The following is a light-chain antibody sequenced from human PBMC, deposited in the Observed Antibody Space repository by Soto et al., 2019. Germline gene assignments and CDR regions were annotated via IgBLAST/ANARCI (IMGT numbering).Light chain of an antibody. Sequence: DIRMTQSAATLSGSVGDRVTITCRASQTISSWLAWYQQKPGKAPKLLIYAASTLQNGVPSTFSGSGSGTEFTPTISSLQTEDFGTYYCQQFKSYPITFGQGTRLEIK. CDR1: QTISSW. CDR3: QQFKSYPIT. J-gene: IGKJ5*01. V-gene: IGKV1-5*01. CDR2: AAS.